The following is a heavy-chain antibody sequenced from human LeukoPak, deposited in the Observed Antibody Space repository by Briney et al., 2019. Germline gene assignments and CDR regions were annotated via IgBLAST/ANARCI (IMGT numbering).Heavy chain of an antibody. CDR3: ARGGQDIAVVVAATYYFDY. D-gene: IGHD2-15*01. Sequence: GGSLRLSCAASGFTFSSYEMNWVRQAPGKGLEWVSYISSSGSTIYYADSVKGRFTISRDNAKNSLYLQMNSLRDEDTAVYYCARGGQDIAVVVAATYYFDYWGQGTLVTVSS. CDR2: ISSSGSTI. J-gene: IGHJ4*02. V-gene: IGHV3-48*03. CDR1: GFTFSSYE.